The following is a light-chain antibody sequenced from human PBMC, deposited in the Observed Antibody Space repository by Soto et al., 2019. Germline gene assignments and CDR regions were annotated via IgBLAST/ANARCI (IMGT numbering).Light chain of an antibody. CDR3: QQYGTSTYT. CDR1: QSVSSSS. Sequence: EIELTQSPGTLSLSPGERATLSCRASQSVSSSSLAWYQQRPGQAPRLLIYGASRRAPGTPDRFSGSGSGTDFTLTIARLEPEDFAVYYCQQYGTSTYTFGQGTNLEIK. CDR2: GAS. V-gene: IGKV3-20*01. J-gene: IGKJ2*01.